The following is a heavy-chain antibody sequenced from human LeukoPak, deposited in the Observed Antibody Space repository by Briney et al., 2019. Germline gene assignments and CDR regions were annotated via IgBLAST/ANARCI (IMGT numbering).Heavy chain of an antibody. D-gene: IGHD3-22*01. CDR2: IYYSGST. CDR1: GGSISSYY. V-gene: IGHV4-59*08. Sequence: PSETLSLTCTVSGGSISSYYWSWIRQPPGKGLEWIGHIYYSGSTNYNPSLKSRVTISVDTSKNQFSLKLSSVTAADTAVYYCARGEYYYDSSGYYNDAFDIWGQGTMVTVSS. CDR3: ARGEYYYDSSGYYNDAFDI. J-gene: IGHJ3*02.